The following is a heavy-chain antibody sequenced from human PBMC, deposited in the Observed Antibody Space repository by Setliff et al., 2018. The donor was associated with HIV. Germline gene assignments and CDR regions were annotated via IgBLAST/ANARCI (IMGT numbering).Heavy chain of an antibody. CDR1: GFTFSSYV. CDR3: VKNLYTEMWGEIFDS. D-gene: IGHD3-16*01. J-gene: IGHJ4*02. Sequence: PGGSLRLSCAATGFTFSSYVLHWVRQAPGKGLEWVAVIWHDGSNQYYADSVKGRFTISRDNARNTQYLQMNSMSVEDTAVYYCVKNLYTEMWGEIFDSWGRGTLVTVSS. V-gene: IGHV3-33*08. CDR2: IWHDGSNQ.